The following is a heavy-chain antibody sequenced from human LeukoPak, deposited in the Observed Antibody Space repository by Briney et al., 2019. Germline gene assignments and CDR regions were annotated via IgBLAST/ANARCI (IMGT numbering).Heavy chain of an antibody. J-gene: IGHJ4*02. CDR1: AFTFRNYW. D-gene: IGHD2-2*01. CDR2: IKTDGSEE. Sequence: PGESLRLSCVASAFTFRNYWMAWVRQAPGKGLEWVANIKTDGSEEYYQDSVKDRFTISRDNSKNSLYLQMTSLRAADTAVSSCARSPALVAYFDCWGQGTQVTV. V-gene: IGHV3-7*01. CDR3: ARSPALVAYFDC.